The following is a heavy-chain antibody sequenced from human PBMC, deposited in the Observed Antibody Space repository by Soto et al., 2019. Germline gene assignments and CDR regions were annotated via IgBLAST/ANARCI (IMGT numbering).Heavy chain of an antibody. Sequence: PGGSLRLSCAASEFTFSNYAMSWVRQAPGKGLEWVSAISYGGGTTYYADSVKGRFTISRDNSKNTLYLQMNSLRAEDTAVYYCAKTPGYYYDSTVYHFDSGGQGPLVTVPS. CDR2: ISYGGGTT. D-gene: IGHD3-22*01. CDR3: AKTPGYYYDSTVYHFDS. CDR1: EFTFSNYA. V-gene: IGHV3-23*01. J-gene: IGHJ4*02.